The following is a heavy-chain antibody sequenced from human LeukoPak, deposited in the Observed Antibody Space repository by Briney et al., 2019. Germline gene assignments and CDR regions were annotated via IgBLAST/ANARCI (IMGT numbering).Heavy chain of an antibody. J-gene: IGHJ3*02. V-gene: IGHV4-30-4*01. CDR1: GGSISSGDYY. CDR2: IYYSGST. CDR3: ATSYGDYAAAFDI. D-gene: IGHD4-17*01. Sequence: SQTLSLTCTVSGGSISSGDYYWSWIRQPPGKGLEWIGYIYYSGSTYYNPSLKSRVTISVDTSKNQFSQKLSSVTAADTAVYYCATSYGDYAAAFDIWGQGTMVTVSS.